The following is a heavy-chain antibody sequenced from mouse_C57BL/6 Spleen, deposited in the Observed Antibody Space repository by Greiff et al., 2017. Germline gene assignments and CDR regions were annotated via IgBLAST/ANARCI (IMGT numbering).Heavy chain of an antibody. CDR2: ISYDGSN. CDR1: GYSITSGYY. Sequence: DVQLQESGPGLVKPSQSLSLTCSVTGYSITSGYYWNWIRQFPGNKLEWLGYISYDGSNNYNPSLKNPISITRDTSKNQFFLKLNSVTTEDTATYYCARGRGPPYAMDYWGQGTSVTVSS. V-gene: IGHV3-6*01. J-gene: IGHJ4*01. CDR3: ARGRGPPYAMDY.